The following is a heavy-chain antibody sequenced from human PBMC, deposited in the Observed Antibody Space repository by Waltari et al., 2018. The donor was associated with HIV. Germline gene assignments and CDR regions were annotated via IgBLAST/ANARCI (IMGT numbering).Heavy chain of an antibody. D-gene: IGHD1-26*01. V-gene: IGHV3-74*01. CDR1: GFTFSSYW. Sequence: EVQLVESGGGLAQPGGSLRLSCAASGFTFSSYWMHWVRQAPGKGLVWVSRINSDGSSTSYADSVKGRFTISRDNAKNTLYLQMNSLRAEDTAVYYCARILSGSRHGYYGMDVWGQGTTVTVSS. CDR2: INSDGSST. CDR3: ARILSGSRHGYYGMDV. J-gene: IGHJ6*02.